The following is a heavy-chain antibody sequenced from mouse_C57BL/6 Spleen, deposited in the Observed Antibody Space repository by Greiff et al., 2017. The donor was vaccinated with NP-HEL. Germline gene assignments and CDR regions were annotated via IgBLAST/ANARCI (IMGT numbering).Heavy chain of an antibody. CDR3: ARRGNDYDGGGLDY. CDR2: IYPGSGST. Sequence: VQLQQPGAELVKPGALVKMSCKASGYTFTSYWITWVKQRPGQGLEWIGDIYPGSGSTNYNEKFKSKATLTVDTSSSTAYMQLSSLTSEDSAVYYCARRGNDYDGGGLDYWGQGTTLTVSS. J-gene: IGHJ2*01. CDR1: GYTFTSYW. V-gene: IGHV1-55*01. D-gene: IGHD2-4*01.